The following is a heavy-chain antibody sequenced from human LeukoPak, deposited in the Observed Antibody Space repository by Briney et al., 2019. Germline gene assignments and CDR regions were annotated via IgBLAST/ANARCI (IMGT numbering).Heavy chain of an antibody. D-gene: IGHD3-9*01. Sequence: GGSLRLSCAASGFTFSSYAMSWVRQAPGKGLEWVSAISGSGGSTYYADSVKGRSTISRDNSKNTLYLQMNSLRAEDTAVYYCAKMYYDILTGSQYFDYWGQGTLVTVSS. V-gene: IGHV3-23*01. CDR1: GFTFSSYA. CDR2: ISGSGGST. J-gene: IGHJ4*02. CDR3: AKMYYDILTGSQYFDY.